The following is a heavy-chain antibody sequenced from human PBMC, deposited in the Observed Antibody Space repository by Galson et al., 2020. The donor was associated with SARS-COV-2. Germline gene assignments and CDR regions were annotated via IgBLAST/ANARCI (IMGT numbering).Heavy chain of an antibody. CDR1: GDSVSSDSAA. CDR3: ARDEWELFTDAFDI. J-gene: IGHJ3*02. V-gene: IGHV6-1*01. D-gene: IGHD1-26*01. CDR2: TYYRSKWYT. Sequence: SETLSLTCAISGDSVSSDSAAWNWIRQSPSRGLEWLGRTYYRSKWYTDYAISVKSRITVNPDTSKNQFSLQLNSVTPDDTAVYYCARDEWELFTDAFDIWGQGTMVTVSS.